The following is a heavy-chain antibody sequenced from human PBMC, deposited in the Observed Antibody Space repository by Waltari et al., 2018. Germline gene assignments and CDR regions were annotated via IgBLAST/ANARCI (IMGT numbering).Heavy chain of an antibody. J-gene: IGHJ3*02. Sequence: QITLQESGPTLVKPTQTLTLTCTFAGFSPSTSGVGVAWIRQPPGKGLEWLGVIYWNDDERYRPSLKSRLTITKDTSTNQVVLTMTNMDPVDTATYYCAHRALVTGSFDIWGQGTTVTVAS. CDR1: GFSPSTSGVG. CDR2: IYWNDDE. CDR3: AHRALVTGSFDI. V-gene: IGHV2-5*01. D-gene: IGHD1-20*01.